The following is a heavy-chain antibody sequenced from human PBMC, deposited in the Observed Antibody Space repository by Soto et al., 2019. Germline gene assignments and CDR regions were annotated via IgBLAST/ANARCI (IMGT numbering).Heavy chain of an antibody. D-gene: IGHD5-18*01. V-gene: IGHV3-23*01. CDR2: ISGSGGST. CDR1: GFTFSSYA. CDR3: AKEGIQLWSNKPNWFDP. Sequence: GGSLRLSCAASGFTFSSYAMSWVRQAPGKGLEWVSAISGSGGSTYYADSVKGRFTISRDNSKNTLYLQMNSLRAEDTAVYYCAKEGIQLWSNKPNWFDPWGQGTLVTVSS. J-gene: IGHJ5*02.